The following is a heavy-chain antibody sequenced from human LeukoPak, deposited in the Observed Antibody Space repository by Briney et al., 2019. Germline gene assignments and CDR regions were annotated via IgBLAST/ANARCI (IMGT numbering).Heavy chain of an antibody. V-gene: IGHV3-30*02. CDR2: IRYDGSNK. J-gene: IGHJ4*02. Sequence: GGSLRLSCAASGFIFSSCGMHWVRQAPGKGLEWVAFIRYDGSNKYYADSVKGRFTISRDNSKNTLYLEMNSLRTNDTAVYYCANTGVATFDYWGQGTLVTVSS. CDR3: ANTGVATFDY. D-gene: IGHD3-3*01. CDR1: GFIFSSCG.